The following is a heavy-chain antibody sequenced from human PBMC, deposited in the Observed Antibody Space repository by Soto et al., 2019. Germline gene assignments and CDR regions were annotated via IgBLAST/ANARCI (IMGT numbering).Heavy chain of an antibody. Sequence: ASVKVSCKASGYTFNSHAIHWMRQAPGQRLEWMGWINAGNGNTYYSEKFKGRVSLTRDTVATTVYMELTSLTSEDTGVYYCARDQSGIGWYVDWFEPWGQGTLVTVSS. CDR2: INAGNGNT. J-gene: IGHJ5*02. CDR1: GYTFNSHA. CDR3: ARDQSGIGWYVDWFEP. D-gene: IGHD6-19*01. V-gene: IGHV1-3*01.